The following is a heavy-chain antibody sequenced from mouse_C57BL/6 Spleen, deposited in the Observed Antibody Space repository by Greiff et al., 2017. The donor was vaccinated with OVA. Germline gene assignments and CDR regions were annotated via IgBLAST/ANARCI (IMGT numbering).Heavy chain of an antibody. Sequence: DVKLVESGGDLVKPGGSLKLSCAASGFTFSSYGMSWVRQTPDKRLEWVASISSGGSYTYYPDSVRGRYTISRDNAKNTLYLQMSSLTSEDTAMCYCARHDSFYAMDYWGQGTSVTVSS. CDR1: GFTFSSYG. CDR3: ARHDSFYAMDY. D-gene: IGHD2-4*01. V-gene: IGHV5-6*02. CDR2: ISSGGSYT. J-gene: IGHJ4*01.